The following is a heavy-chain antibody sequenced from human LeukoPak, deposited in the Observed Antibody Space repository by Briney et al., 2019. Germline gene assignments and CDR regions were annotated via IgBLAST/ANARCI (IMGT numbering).Heavy chain of an antibody. D-gene: IGHD3-22*01. J-gene: IGHJ3*02. CDR2: INPNSGGT. V-gene: IGHV1-2*02. Sequence: GASVKVSCKASGYTFTGYYMHWVRQDPGQGLEWMGWINPNSGGTNYAQKFQGRVTMTRDTSISTAYMELSRLRSDDTAVYYCARGAYYYDSSGYLLGRAFDIWGQGTMVTVSS. CDR3: ARGAYYYDSSGYLLGRAFDI. CDR1: GYTFTGYY.